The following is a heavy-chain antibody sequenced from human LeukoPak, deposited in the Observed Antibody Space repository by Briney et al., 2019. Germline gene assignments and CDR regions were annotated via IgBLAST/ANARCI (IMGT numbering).Heavy chain of an antibody. CDR1: GYSFTSHY. D-gene: IGHD4/OR15-4a*01. CDR3: VGAAR. CDR2: INPSGSST. V-gene: IGHV1-46*01. J-gene: IGHJ1*01. Sequence: ASVKVSCRASGYSFTSHYMHWVRQAPGQGLEWMGLINPSGSSTLYAQKFQGRVTMTRDTSISTAYMELSTLRSDDTAVYYCVGAARWGQGTLVTVSS.